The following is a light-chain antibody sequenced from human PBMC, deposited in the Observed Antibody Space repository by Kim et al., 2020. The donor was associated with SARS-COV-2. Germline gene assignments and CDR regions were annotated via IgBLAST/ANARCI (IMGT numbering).Light chain of an antibody. CDR2: SND. Sequence: NTVNWSQQLPEKSPRLVIYSNDKRPSGVPGRFSGSRSGTSASLAISGLQSDDEADYFCASWNDGLSGPVFGGGTQLTVL. J-gene: IGLJ2*01. CDR1: NT. V-gene: IGLV1-44*01. CDR3: ASWNDGLSGPV.